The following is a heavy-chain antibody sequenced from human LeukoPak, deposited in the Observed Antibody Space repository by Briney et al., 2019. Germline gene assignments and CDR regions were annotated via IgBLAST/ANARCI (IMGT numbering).Heavy chain of an antibody. CDR1: SGSFSGYY. D-gene: IGHD3-10*01. V-gene: IGHV4-34*01. Sequence: PSETLSLTCAAYSGSFSGYYWSWIRQSPGKGLEWIGEINHSGSTNYNPSLKSRITVSVDTSKNQFSLKLRSVTAADTAMYYCARNRADGSGTYYQKNPLNFDSWGQGTLVTVSS. CDR3: ARNRADGSGTYYQKNPLNFDS. J-gene: IGHJ4*02. CDR2: INHSGST.